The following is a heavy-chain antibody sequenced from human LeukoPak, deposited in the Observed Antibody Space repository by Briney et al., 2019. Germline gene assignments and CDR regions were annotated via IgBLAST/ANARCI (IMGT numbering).Heavy chain of an antibody. V-gene: IGHV3-7*03. CDR3: ARGLYQLPNYYYYYMDV. J-gene: IGHJ6*03. D-gene: IGHD2-2*01. CDR2: IKQDGSEK. CDR1: GFTFSSYW. Sequence: GGSLRLSCAASGFTFSSYWMSWVRQAPGKGLEWVANIKQDGSEKYYVDSVKGRFTISRDNAKNSLYLQMNSLRAEDTAVYYCARGLYQLPNYYYYYMDVWGKGTTVTVSS.